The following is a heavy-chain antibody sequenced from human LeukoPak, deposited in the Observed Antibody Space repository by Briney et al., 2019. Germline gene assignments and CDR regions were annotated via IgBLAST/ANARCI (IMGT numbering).Heavy chain of an antibody. V-gene: IGHV1-69*04. CDR3: ARRNEYTASYHS. J-gene: IGHJ4*02. D-gene: IGHD5-18*01. CDR2: IIPILGIT. CDR1: GGTFTIYA. Sequence: SVTVSSKGSGGTFTIYAISWVRQAPGQGLEWMGRIIPILGITNYAQKFQVRLTISADESTSTVYMELSSLRSEDTAVYYCARRNEYTASYHSWGQGTLVTVTS.